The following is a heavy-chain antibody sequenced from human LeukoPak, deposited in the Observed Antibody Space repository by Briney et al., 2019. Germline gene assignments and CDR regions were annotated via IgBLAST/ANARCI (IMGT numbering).Heavy chain of an antibody. D-gene: IGHD6-19*01. J-gene: IGHJ4*02. CDR1: GGSFSGYY. V-gene: IGHV4-34*01. CDR3: ARGRLAYSSGWYSDY. CDR2: INHSGST. Sequence: SETLSLTCAVYGGSFSGYYWSWIRQPPGKGLEWIGEINHSGSTNYNPSLKSRVTISVDTSKNQFSLKLSSVTAADTAVYHCARGRLAYSSGWYSDYWGQGTLVTVSS.